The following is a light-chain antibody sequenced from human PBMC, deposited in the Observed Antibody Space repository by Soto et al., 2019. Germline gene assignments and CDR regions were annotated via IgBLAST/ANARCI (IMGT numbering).Light chain of an antibody. CDR3: QQYSSSPLT. J-gene: IGKJ1*01. CDR2: DAS. CDR1: QSVNNNY. Sequence: EIVLTHSPGTLSLSPGERAALSCRASQSVNNNYLAWYQQRPGQAPRLVIYDASNRATGIPDRFSASGSGTDFTLTISRLEPEDFAVYYCQQYSSSPLTSGPGTKVDI. V-gene: IGKV3-20*01.